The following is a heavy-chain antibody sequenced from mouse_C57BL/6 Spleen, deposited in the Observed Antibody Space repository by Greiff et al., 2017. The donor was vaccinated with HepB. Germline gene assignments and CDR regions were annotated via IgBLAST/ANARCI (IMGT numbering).Heavy chain of an antibody. J-gene: IGHJ4*01. V-gene: IGHV2-3*01. CDR2: IWGDGST. D-gene: IGHD1-1*01. CDR3: AKEESTVVAEGYAMDY. CDR1: GFSITSYG. Sequence: VHLVESGPGLVAPSQSLSITCTVSGFSITSYGVSWVRQPPGKGLEWLGVIWGDGSTNYHSALISRLSISKDNSKSQVFLKLNSLQTDDTATYYCAKEESTVVAEGYAMDYWGQGTSVTVSS.